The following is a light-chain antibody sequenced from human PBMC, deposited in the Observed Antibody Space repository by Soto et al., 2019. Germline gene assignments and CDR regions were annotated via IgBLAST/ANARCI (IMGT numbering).Light chain of an antibody. Sequence: EIGMTQSASTLSVSPGERATLSCGASQSVSSNLAWYQQKPGQAPRLLIYGASTRATGIPARFSGSGSGTEFTLTISSLQSEDFAVYYCQQYNNWPSWTFGQGTKVDIK. CDR3: QQYNNWPSWT. J-gene: IGKJ1*01. CDR2: GAS. V-gene: IGKV3-15*01. CDR1: QSVSSN.